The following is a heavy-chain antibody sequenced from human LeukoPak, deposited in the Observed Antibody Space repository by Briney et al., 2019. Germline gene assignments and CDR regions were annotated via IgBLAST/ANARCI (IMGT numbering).Heavy chain of an antibody. CDR2: INPNSGGT. J-gene: IGHJ4*02. CDR3: ARDRGTTVTTYPDY. CDR1: GYTFTGYY. Sequence: ASVTVSCKASGYTFTGYYMHWVRQAPGQGLEWMGWINPNSGGTNYAQKFLGRVIMTSDTSISTAYMELSRLRSDETAVYYCARDRGTTVTTYPDYWGQGTLVTVSS. D-gene: IGHD4-17*01. V-gene: IGHV1-2*02.